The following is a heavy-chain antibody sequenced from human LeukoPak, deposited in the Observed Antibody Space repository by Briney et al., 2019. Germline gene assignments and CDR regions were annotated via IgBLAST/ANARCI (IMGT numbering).Heavy chain of an antibody. J-gene: IGHJ4*02. CDR2: ISSSSSYI. CDR3: ARSPGYSYSDAFDY. V-gene: IGHV3-21*04. D-gene: IGHD5-18*01. CDR1: GFTFSSYS. Sequence: PGGSLRLSCAASGFTFSSYSMNWVRQAPGKGLEWVSSISSSSSYIYYADSVKGRFTISRDNSKNTLYLQMNSLRAEDTAVYYCARSPGYSYSDAFDYWGQGTLVTVSS.